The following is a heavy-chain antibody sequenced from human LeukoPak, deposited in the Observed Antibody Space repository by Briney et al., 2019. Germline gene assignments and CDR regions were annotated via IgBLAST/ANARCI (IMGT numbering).Heavy chain of an antibody. Sequence: GGSLRLSCAASGFTFSDYYMSWIRQAPGKGLEWVSYISSSGSTIYYADSVKGRFTISRDNAKNPLYLQMNSLRAEDTAVYYCARAWDYCSSTSCYGVDIWGQGTMVTVSS. CDR2: ISSSGSTI. CDR3: ARAWDYCSSTSCYGVDI. V-gene: IGHV3-11*04. J-gene: IGHJ3*02. CDR1: GFTFSDYY. D-gene: IGHD2-2*01.